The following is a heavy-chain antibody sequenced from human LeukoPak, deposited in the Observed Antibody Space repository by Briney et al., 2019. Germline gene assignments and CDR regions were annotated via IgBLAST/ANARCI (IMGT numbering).Heavy chain of an antibody. Sequence: SEALSLTCTVSGGSIISSSYYWGWIRQPSGKGLEWIGSIYYSGSTYYNPSLKSRVTISVDTSKNQFSLKLTSVTAADTALYYCAKSRPGGSYRRNWFDPWGQGTLVTVSS. D-gene: IGHD1-26*01. CDR1: GGSIISSSYY. V-gene: IGHV4-39*01. CDR2: IYYSGST. J-gene: IGHJ5*02. CDR3: AKSRPGGSYRRNWFDP.